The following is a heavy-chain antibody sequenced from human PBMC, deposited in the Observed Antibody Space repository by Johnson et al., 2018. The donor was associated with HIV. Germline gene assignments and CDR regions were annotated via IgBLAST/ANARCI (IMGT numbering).Heavy chain of an antibody. CDR2: ISYDGSNK. D-gene: IGHD3-3*01. V-gene: IGHV3-30-3*01. J-gene: IGHJ3*02. Sequence: QVQLVESGGGVVQPGRSLRLSCAASGFPISRFAVHWIRQAPGKGLEWVGVISYDGSNKYYADSVKGRFTISRDNSKNTLYLQMNSLRAEDTAVYYCAKGYYDSPFGFDIWGQGTMVIVSS. CDR1: GFPISRFA. CDR3: AKGYYDSPFGFDI.